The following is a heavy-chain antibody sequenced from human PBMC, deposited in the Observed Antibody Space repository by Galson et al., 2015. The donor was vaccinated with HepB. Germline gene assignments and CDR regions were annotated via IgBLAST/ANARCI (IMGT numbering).Heavy chain of an antibody. V-gene: IGHV3-30*03. Sequence: SLRLSCAASGFTFGTYVMHWVRQAPGKGLKWVAFISYDGRNEYADSVKGRFTTSRDNSKNTLYLQTNSLRDEDTAVYYCARDYSTKWCIDYWGQGTLVTVSS. CDR1: GFTFGTYV. CDR3: ARDYSTKWCIDY. CDR2: ISYDGRNE. D-gene: IGHD2-8*02. J-gene: IGHJ4*02.